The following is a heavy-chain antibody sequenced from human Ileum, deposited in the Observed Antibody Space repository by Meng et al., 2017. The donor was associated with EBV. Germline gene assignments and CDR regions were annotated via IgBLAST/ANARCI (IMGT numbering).Heavy chain of an antibody. J-gene: IGHJ4*02. D-gene: IGHD1-26*01. V-gene: IGHV4-4*02. CDR1: GGSMSSTNW. Sequence: QVQLQESGPGLVKPSGTLSLTCAVSGGSMSSTNWWSWFRQPPGKGLEWIGEIYHSGSTNYNPSLKSRVSISVDKSKNQVSLNMTSMTAADTAVYYCASRELAPFDYWGQGTLVTVSS. CDR2: IYHSGST. CDR3: ASRELAPFDY.